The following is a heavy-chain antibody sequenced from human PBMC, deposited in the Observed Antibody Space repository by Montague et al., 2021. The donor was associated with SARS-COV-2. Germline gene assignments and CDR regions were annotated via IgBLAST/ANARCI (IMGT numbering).Heavy chain of an antibody. CDR3: ARGRRILLWFGELLSGGDYYGMDV. CDR1: GGSLSGDH. CDR2: VNHSGHT. J-gene: IGHJ6*02. Sequence: SETLSLTCAVYGGSLSGDHWSWIRQPPGKGLEWIGEVNHSGHTNYNVSLKSRVTMSVDTSKSQFSLRLSSVTAADTAVYYCARGRRILLWFGELLSGGDYYGMDVWGQGTTVTVSS. V-gene: IGHV4-34*01. D-gene: IGHD3-10*01.